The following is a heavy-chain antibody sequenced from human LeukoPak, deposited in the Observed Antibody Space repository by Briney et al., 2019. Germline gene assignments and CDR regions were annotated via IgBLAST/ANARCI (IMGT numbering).Heavy chain of an antibody. Sequence: ASVKVSCKASAYTFTSYGIGWVRQAPGQGLEWMGWISAYNGNTNYAQKLQGRVTMTTDTSTSTAYMELRSLRSDDTAVYYCAKLRVRQQQLFLALDYWGQGTLVTVSS. CDR2: ISAYNGNT. J-gene: IGHJ4*02. CDR1: AYTFTSYG. D-gene: IGHD6-13*01. V-gene: IGHV1-18*01. CDR3: AKLRVRQQQLFLALDY.